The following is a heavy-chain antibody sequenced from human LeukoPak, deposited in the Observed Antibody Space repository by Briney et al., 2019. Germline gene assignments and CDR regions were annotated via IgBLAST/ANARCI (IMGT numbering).Heavy chain of an antibody. CDR3: AKEGRSLQTY. CDR1: GFMFSSNW. J-gene: IGHJ4*02. CDR2: IKEDGTET. V-gene: IGHV3-7*03. D-gene: IGHD5-24*01. Sequence: GGSLRLSCAASGFMFSSNWMSWVRLAPGKGLEWVANIKEDGTETYYVDSVKGRFTISRDNAKNSLYLQMNSLRVEDTAVYYCAKEGRSLQTYWGQGTLVTVPS.